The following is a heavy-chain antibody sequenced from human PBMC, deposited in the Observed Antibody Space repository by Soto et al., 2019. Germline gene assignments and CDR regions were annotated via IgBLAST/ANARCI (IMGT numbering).Heavy chain of an antibody. V-gene: IGHV3-15*01. D-gene: IGHD1-1*01. Sequence: EVQVVESGGDLVEPGGSLRLSCVTSGFMFSSAWMSWVRQAPGKGLEWVARIKSTKDGGARDYAAPVYGRFSISRDDSKSTVYLQMNSLRVEDTALYYCVEGWNDFWGQGTLVTVSS. CDR1: GFMFSSAW. J-gene: IGHJ4*02. CDR2: IKSTKDGGAR. CDR3: VEGWNDF.